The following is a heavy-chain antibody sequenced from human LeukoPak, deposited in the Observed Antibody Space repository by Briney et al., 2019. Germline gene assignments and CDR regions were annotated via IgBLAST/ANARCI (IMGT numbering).Heavy chain of an antibody. CDR1: GGSISTTNYY. CDR3: ARLTHNPNSKQAFDI. Sequence: PSETLSLTCTVSGGSISTTNYYWGWIRQSPGKGLEWFGCVYYSGSTYYNPSLKSRVTISVDTSQNQFSLKLSSVTAADTAVYYCARLTHNPNSKQAFDIWGQGTMVTVSS. CDR2: VYYSGST. J-gene: IGHJ3*02. D-gene: IGHD1-1*01. V-gene: IGHV4-39*07.